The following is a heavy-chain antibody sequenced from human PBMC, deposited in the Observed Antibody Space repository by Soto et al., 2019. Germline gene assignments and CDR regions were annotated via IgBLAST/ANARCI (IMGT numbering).Heavy chain of an antibody. J-gene: IGHJ6*03. V-gene: IGHV3-23*01. CDR3: AKSRGQYTHPYNMDP. CDR1: GFIFSNYA. D-gene: IGHD3-16*01. Sequence: EVQLLESGGTLVQPGGSLRLSCAASGFIFSNYAMTWVRQAPGKGLEWVSYCGGGGSTYYADPVKGRFTCSRDNSKNAVFLQMTALRAEDPPVFFVAKSRGQYTHPYNMDPWGKGLRSPSP. CDR2: CGGGGST.